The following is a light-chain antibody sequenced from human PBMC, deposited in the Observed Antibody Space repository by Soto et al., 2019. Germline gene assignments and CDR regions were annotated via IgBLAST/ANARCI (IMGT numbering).Light chain of an antibody. V-gene: IGLV2-23*01. CDR1: SSDVGSYNL. CDR3: CSYAGSSTYV. CDR2: EGS. J-gene: IGLJ1*01. Sequence: QSALTQPASVSGSPGQSITISCTGTSSDVGSYNLVSWYQQHPGKAPKLMIYEGSKRPSGVSNRFSGSKSGNTASLTISGLQAEDEADYYCCSYAGSSTYVFGTGTQLTFL.